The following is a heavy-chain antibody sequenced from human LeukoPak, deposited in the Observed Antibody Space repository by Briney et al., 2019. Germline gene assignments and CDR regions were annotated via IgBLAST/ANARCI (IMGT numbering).Heavy chain of an antibody. CDR3: ARDSIVVAGTPGVDY. D-gene: IGHD6-19*01. Sequence: GGSLRLSCAASGFTFSSYWMSWVRQAPGKGLEGVANIKQDGSEEYYVDSVNGRFTISRDNAKNSLYLQMNSLRAEDTAVYYCARDSIVVAGTPGVDYWGQGTLVTVSS. CDR1: GFTFSSYW. J-gene: IGHJ4*02. CDR2: IKQDGSEE. V-gene: IGHV3-7*01.